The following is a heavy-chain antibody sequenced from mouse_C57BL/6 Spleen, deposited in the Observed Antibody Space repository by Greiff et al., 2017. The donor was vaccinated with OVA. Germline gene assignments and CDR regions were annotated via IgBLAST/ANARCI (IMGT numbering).Heavy chain of an antibody. J-gene: IGHJ1*03. V-gene: IGHV1-69*01. CDR1: GYTFTSYW. D-gene: IGHD1-1*01. CDR2: IDPSDSYT. Sequence: QVQLQQSWAELVMPGASVKLSCKASGYTFTSYWMHWVKQRPGQGLEWIGEIDPSDSYTNYNQKFKGKSTLTVDKSSSTAYMQLSSLTSEDSAVYYCAREGGSSYGYFDVWGTGTTVTVSS. CDR3: AREGGSSYGYFDV.